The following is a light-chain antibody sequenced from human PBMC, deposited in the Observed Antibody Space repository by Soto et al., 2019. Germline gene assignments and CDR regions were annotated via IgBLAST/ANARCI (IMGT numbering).Light chain of an antibody. CDR1: QYVSSTY. CDR2: AAS. Sequence: ETVLTQSPVTLTLSPGERATLSCRASQYVSSTYLAWYQHKPGQAPRLLIYAASSRATGIPDRFSGSGSGTDFTLTIRRLEPEDFAVYYCQQYGNSSWTFGQGTKVDIK. J-gene: IGKJ1*01. CDR3: QQYGNSSWT. V-gene: IGKV3-20*01.